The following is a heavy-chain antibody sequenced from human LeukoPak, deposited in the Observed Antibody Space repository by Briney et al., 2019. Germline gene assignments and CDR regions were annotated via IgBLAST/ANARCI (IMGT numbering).Heavy chain of an antibody. CDR2: INSDGSST. CDR3: AKGGYYYDSSGYYYDLDY. J-gene: IGHJ4*02. V-gene: IGHV3-74*01. D-gene: IGHD3-22*01. Sequence: HSGGSLRLSCAASGFTFSSYWMHWVRQAPGKGLVWVSRINSDGSSTSYADSVKGRFTISRDNAKNTLYLQMNSLRAEDTAVYYCAKGGYYYDSSGYYYDLDYWGQGTLVTVSS. CDR1: GFTFSSYW.